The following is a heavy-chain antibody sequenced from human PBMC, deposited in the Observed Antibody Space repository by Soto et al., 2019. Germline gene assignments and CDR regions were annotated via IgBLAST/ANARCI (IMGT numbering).Heavy chain of an antibody. V-gene: IGHV4-39*01. CDR3: ARHPRDDYNYGGSGIFDY. CDR2: MYYSGSS. J-gene: IGHJ4*02. Sequence: QLQLQESGPGLVKPSETLSLTCSVSGGSISSRTFWWAWIRQPPGKGLEWIGDMYYSGSSYSSPSLKSRVTLSVDTAKKLWSLKLNSVTAADTAVYYCARHPRDDYNYGGSGIFDYWGQGTLVTVSS. D-gene: IGHD4-4*01. CDR1: GGSISSRTFW.